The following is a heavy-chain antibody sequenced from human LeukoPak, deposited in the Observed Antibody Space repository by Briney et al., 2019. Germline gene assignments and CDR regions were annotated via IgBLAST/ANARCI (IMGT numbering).Heavy chain of an antibody. CDR1: GYTLTELS. V-gene: IGHV1-24*01. D-gene: IGHD2-21*01. J-gene: IGHJ4*02. Sequence: GASVKVSCKVPGYTLTELSMHWVRQAPGKGLEWMGGFDPEDGETIYAQRFQGRVTMTRDTSTSTVYMELSSLRSEDTAVYYCARGNALLDYWGQGTLVTVSS. CDR2: FDPEDGET. CDR3: ARGNALLDY.